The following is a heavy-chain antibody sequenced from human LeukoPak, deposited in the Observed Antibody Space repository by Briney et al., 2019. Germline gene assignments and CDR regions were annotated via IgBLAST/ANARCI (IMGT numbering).Heavy chain of an antibody. CDR3: AKDRDSSSSAPGDYFDY. D-gene: IGHD6-6*01. CDR2: ISGSGGST. V-gene: IGHV3-23*01. CDR1: GLTFSSYA. J-gene: IGHJ4*02. Sequence: GGSLRLSCAASGLTFSSYAMSWVRQAPGKGLEWVSAISGSGGSTYYADSVKGRFTISRDNSKNTLYLQMNSLRAEDTAVYYCAKDRDSSSSAPGDYFDYWGQGTLVTVSS.